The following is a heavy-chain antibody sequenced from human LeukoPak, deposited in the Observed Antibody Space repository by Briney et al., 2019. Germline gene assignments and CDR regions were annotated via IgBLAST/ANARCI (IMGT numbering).Heavy chain of an antibody. CDR3: ARAYPYYYDSSVDY. CDR1: GFTFSSYG. CDR2: IWYDGSNK. D-gene: IGHD3-22*01. J-gene: IGHJ4*02. V-gene: IGHV3-30*19. Sequence: GRSLRLSCAASGFTFSSYGMHWVRQAPGKGLEWVAVIWYDGSNKYYADSVKGRFTISRDNSKNTLYLQMNSLRAEDTAVYYCARAYPYYYDSSVDYWGQGTLVTVSS.